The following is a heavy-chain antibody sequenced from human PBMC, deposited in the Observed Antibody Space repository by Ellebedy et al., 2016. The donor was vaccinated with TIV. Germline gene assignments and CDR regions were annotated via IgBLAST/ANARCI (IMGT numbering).Heavy chain of an antibody. CDR3: GRLWMKTVDH. CDR2: IREDGTDK. J-gene: IGHJ4*02. D-gene: IGHD4-23*01. V-gene: IGHV3-7*03. CDR1: GSTFNTYW. Sequence: PGGSLRLSCAASGSTFNTYWMAWLRQAPGKGPGWVANIREDGTDKYYVDSVKGRFTISRDNANNSLYLQMTSLRAEATAVYYCGRLWMKTVDHWGQGSLVTVSS.